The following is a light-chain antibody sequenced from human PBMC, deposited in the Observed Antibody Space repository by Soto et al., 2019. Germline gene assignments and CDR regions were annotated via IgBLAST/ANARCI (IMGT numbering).Light chain of an antibody. V-gene: IGKV1-39*01. CDR2: AAS. Sequence: DIQMTQSPSSLSASVGDRVTITCRASQSISSYLNWYQQKPGKAPKLLIYAASSLQSGVPSRFSGCGSWTDFTLTISSLQPEDFATYYCQQSYSTPRTFGQGTKLEIK. CDR3: QQSYSTPRT. CDR1: QSISSY. J-gene: IGKJ2*01.